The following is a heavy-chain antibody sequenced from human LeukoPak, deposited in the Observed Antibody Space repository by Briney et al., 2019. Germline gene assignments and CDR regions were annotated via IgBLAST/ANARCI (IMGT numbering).Heavy chain of an antibody. V-gene: IGHV3-23*01. CDR1: GFTFSNYA. J-gene: IGHJ4*02. D-gene: IGHD2-8*01. Sequence: GGSLRLSCAASGFTFSNYAMSWVRQAPGKGLEWVSAISGSGGSTYYADSVKGRFTISRDNSKNTLYLQMNSLKPEDTAIYYCVRGRNGFDNWGPGILVTVSS. CDR2: ISGSGGST. CDR3: VRGRNGFDN.